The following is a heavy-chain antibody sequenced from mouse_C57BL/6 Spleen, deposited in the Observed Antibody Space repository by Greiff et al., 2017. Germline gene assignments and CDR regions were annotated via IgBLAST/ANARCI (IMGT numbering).Heavy chain of an antibody. D-gene: IGHD2-3*01. CDR1: GYAFSSSW. Sequence: QVQLQQSGPELVKPGASVKISCKASGYAFSSSWMNWVKQRPGKGLEWIGRIYPGDGDTNYNGKFKGKATLTADKSSSTAYMQLSSLTSEDSAVYCCARSDDDYYEDDYWGQGTTLTVSS. CDR2: IYPGDGDT. V-gene: IGHV1-82*01. J-gene: IGHJ2*01. CDR3: ARSDDDYYEDDY.